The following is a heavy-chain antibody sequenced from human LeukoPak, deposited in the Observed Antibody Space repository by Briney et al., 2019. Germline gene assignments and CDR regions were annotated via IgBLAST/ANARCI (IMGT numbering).Heavy chain of an antibody. J-gene: IGHJ6*02. Sequence: GGSLRLSCAGSGFTFSNSWMGWVRQAPGKGLEWVANVQHIGGETYYVDSVKGRFTISRDNAKNSLYLQMNSLRAEDTAVYYCARLRYYGMDVWGQGTTVTVSS. CDR3: ARLRYYGMDV. V-gene: IGHV3-7*01. CDR2: VQHIGGET. CDR1: GFTFSNSW.